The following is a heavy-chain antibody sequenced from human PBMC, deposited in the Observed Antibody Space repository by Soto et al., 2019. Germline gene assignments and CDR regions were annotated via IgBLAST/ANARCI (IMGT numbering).Heavy chain of an antibody. J-gene: IGHJ6*03. Sequence: SETLSLTCAVYGGSFSGYYWSWIRQPPGKGLEWIGEINHSGSTNYNPSLKSRVTISVDTSKNQFSLKLSSVTAADTAVYYCARGNPIVVVPAAIRFLGYYMDVWGKGTTVTVSS. V-gene: IGHV4-34*01. D-gene: IGHD2-2*01. CDR2: INHSGST. CDR1: GGSFSGYY. CDR3: ARGNPIVVVPAAIRFLGYYMDV.